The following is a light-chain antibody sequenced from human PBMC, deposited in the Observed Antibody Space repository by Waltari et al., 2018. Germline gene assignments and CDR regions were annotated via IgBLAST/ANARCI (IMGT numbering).Light chain of an antibody. V-gene: IGLV8-61*01. CDR2: STG. CDR3: TVYMGGGVF. CDR1: SGSVSLTNY. J-gene: IGLJ7*01. Sequence: TVVTQEPSLSVPPGGTVTLTCGLNSGSVSLTNYPSWYKQTPGQAPRMLIYSTGTRPSGVPHRFSGSILGNKAALTITGAQTDDESDYYCTVYMGGGVFFGGGTRLTV.